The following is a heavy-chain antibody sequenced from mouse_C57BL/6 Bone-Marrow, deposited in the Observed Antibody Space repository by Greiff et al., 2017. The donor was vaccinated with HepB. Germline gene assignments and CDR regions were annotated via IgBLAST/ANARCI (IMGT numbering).Heavy chain of an antibody. J-gene: IGHJ3*01. D-gene: IGHD1-1*01. CDR1: GYTFTSYG. Sequence: QVQLQQSGAELARPGASVKLSCKASGYTFTSYGISWVKQRTGQGLEWIGEIYPRSGNTYYNEKFKGKATLTADKSSSTAYMELRSLTSEDSAVYFCARDYYYGSSYVWCAYWGQGRRVTVSA. V-gene: IGHV1-81*01. CDR2: IYPRSGNT. CDR3: ARDYYYGSSYVWCAY.